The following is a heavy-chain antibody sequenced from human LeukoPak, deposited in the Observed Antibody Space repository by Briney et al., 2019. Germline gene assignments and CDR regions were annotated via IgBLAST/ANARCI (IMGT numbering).Heavy chain of an antibody. CDR2: ISYDGSNK. J-gene: IGHJ4*02. CDR3: ARAGPYSSSWYFDY. V-gene: IGHV3-30*04. D-gene: IGHD6-13*01. CDR1: GFTFSSYA. Sequence: GGSLRLSCEASGFTFSSYAMHWVRQAPGKGLEWVAVISYDGSNKYYADSVKGRFTISRDNSKNTLYLQMNSLRAEDTAVYYCARAGPYSSSWYFDYWGQGTLVTVSS.